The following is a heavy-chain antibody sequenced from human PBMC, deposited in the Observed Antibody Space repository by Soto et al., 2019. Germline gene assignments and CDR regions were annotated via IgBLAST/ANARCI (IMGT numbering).Heavy chain of an antibody. CDR3: ARGLHSLFDY. Sequence: QVQLVESGGGVVQPRGSLRLSCVASGFTFSSYGMHWVRQAPGKGLEWVAVIWYDGNKKYYADSVKGRFTISRDNSKNTLYVQMTSLRAEDTAVYYCARGLHSLFDYWGQGALVNVSS. D-gene: IGHD2-21*01. CDR2: IWYDGNKK. V-gene: IGHV3-33*01. J-gene: IGHJ4*02. CDR1: GFTFSSYG.